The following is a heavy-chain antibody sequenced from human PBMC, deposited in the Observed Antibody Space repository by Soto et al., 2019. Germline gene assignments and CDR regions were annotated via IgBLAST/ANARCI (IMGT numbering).Heavy chain of an antibody. CDR2: ITPIFGTA. CDR3: ATGLTGTTAGVVGAFDI. V-gene: IGHV1-69*06. J-gene: IGHJ3*02. Sequence: GASVKVSCKASGGTFSSYAISWVRQAPGQGLEWMGGITPIFGTAIYAQKFQGRVTMTEDTSTDTAYMELSSLRSEDTAVYYCATGLTGTTAGVVGAFDIWGQGTMVTVSS. CDR1: GGTFSSYA. D-gene: IGHD1-7*01.